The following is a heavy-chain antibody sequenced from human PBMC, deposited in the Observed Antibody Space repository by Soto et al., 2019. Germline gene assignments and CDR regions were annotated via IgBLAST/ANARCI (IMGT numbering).Heavy chain of an antibody. CDR2: INHSGST. Sequence: SETLSLTCAVYGGSFSGYYWSWIRQPPGKGLEWIGEINHSGSTNYNPSLKSRVTISVDTSKNQFSLKLSSVTAADTAVYYCARSSGDFWSGYYPNYWGQGTLVTVSS. D-gene: IGHD3-3*01. V-gene: IGHV4-34*01. J-gene: IGHJ4*02. CDR3: ARSSGDFWSGYYPNY. CDR1: GGSFSGYY.